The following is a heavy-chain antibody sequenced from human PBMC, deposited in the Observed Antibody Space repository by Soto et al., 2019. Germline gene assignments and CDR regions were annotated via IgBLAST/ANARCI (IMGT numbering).Heavy chain of an antibody. Sequence: GASVKVSCKASGYTFTSYGISWVRQAPGQGLEWMGWISAYNGNTNYAQKLQGRVTMTTDTSTSTAYMELRSLGSDDTAVYYCARADVLRYFDWLPGPYYYYGMDVWGQGTTVTVSS. J-gene: IGHJ6*02. CDR1: GYTFTSYG. CDR3: ARADVLRYFDWLPGPYYYYGMDV. V-gene: IGHV1-18*01. CDR2: ISAYNGNT. D-gene: IGHD3-9*01.